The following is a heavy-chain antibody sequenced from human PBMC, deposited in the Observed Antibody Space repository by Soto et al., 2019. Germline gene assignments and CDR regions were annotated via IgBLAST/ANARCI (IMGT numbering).Heavy chain of an antibody. CDR2: ISGSGGST. Sequence: GGSLRLSCAASGFTFSSYAMSWVRQAPGKGLEWVSAISGSGGSTYYADSVKGRFTISRDNSKNTLYLQMNSLRAEDTAVYYCAKALYWGYFETYYFDYWGQGTLVTVSS. CDR3: AKALYWGYFETYYFDY. CDR1: GFTFSSYA. J-gene: IGHJ4*02. D-gene: IGHD3-9*01. V-gene: IGHV3-23*01.